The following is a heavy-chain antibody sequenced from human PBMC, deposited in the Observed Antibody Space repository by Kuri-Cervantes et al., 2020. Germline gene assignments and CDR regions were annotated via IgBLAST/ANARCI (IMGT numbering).Heavy chain of an antibody. CDR1: GFTFSSCA. V-gene: IGHV3-30*03. CDR2: ISYDGSNK. J-gene: IGHJ4*02. D-gene: IGHD1-14*01. Sequence: GESLKISCAASGFTFSSCAMHWVRQAPGKGLEWVAVISYDGSNKYYADSVKGRFTISRDNSKNTLYLQMNSLRAEDTAVYYCARSKSEVTHAGYWGQGTLVTVSS. CDR3: ARSKSEVTHAGY.